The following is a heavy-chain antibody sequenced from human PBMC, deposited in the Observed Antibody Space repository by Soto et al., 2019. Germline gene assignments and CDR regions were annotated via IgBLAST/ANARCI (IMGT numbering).Heavy chain of an antibody. CDR1: GFTFSSSA. D-gene: IGHD2-15*01. V-gene: IGHV3-23*01. CDR2: ITGSGGGT. CDR3: AKSTGCSGGICN. Sequence: EVQLLESGGGLVQPGGSLRLSCAAPGFTFSSSAMTWVRQAPGKGLEWVSAITGSGGGTYYADSVKGRFAISRDNSKNTLYLQMDSLRAGDTAVYYCAKSTGCSGGICNWGQGTQLTVSS. J-gene: IGHJ4*02.